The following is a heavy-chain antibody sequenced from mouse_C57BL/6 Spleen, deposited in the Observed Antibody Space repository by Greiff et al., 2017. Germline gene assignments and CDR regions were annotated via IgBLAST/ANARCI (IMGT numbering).Heavy chain of an antibody. CDR3: ARYFDYGSSYYAMVY. CDR1: GYAFTNYL. D-gene: IGHD1-1*01. V-gene: IGHV1-54*01. J-gene: IGHJ4*01. CDR2: INPGSGGT. Sequence: QVQLQQSGAELVRPGTSVKVSCKASGYAFTNYLIEWVKQRPGQGLEWIGVINPGSGGTNYNEKFKGKATLTADKSSSTAYMQLSRLTSEDSAVYFCARYFDYGSSYYAMVYWGQRTSVTVSS.